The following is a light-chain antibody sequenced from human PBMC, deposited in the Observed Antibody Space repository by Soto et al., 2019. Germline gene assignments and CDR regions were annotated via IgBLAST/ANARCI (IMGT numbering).Light chain of an antibody. Sequence: EIVLTQSPGTLSLSPGERATLSCRASQSVSSSYLAWYQQKPGQAPRLLIYGASSRATGIPDRFRGRGSGTDFTLTISRLEPEDFAVYYCQQYGSSLITFGQGTRLEIK. CDR1: QSVSSSY. V-gene: IGKV3-20*01. CDR3: QQYGSSLIT. J-gene: IGKJ5*01. CDR2: GAS.